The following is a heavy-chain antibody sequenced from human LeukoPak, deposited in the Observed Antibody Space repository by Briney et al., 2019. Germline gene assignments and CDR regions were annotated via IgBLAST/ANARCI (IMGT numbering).Heavy chain of an antibody. CDR2: IYYGGST. J-gene: IGHJ5*02. CDR3: ARATNWNYYWFDP. Sequence: PSETLSLTCTVSGGSISSHYWSWIRQPPGKGLEWIGYIYYGGSTNYNPSLKSRVTISVDTSKNQFSLKLSSVTAADTAVYYCARATNWNYYWFDPWGQGTLVTVSS. CDR1: GGSISSHY. V-gene: IGHV4-59*11. D-gene: IGHD1-7*01.